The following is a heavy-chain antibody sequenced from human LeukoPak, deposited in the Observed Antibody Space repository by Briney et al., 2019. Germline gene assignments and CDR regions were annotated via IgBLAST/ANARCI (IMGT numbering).Heavy chain of an antibody. CDR3: ARLGFTTNLVVIPAAMGYFDF. V-gene: IGHV1-46*01. CDR1: GYTFTSYY. J-gene: IGHJ4*02. D-gene: IGHD2-2*01. CDR2: INPSGGST. Sequence: GASVKVSCKASGYTFTSYYMHWVRQAPGQGLEWMGIINPSGGSTSYAQKFQGRVTMTRDTSTSTVYMELSSLRSEDTAVFYCARLGFTTNLVVIPAAMGYFDFWGQGALVTVSS.